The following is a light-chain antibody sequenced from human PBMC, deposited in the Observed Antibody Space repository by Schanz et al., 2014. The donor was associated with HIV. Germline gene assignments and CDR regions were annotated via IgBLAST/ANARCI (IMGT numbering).Light chain of an antibody. CDR3: SSYAGSYTWV. CDR2: EGN. CDR1: SSDVGSYHL. J-gene: IGLJ3*02. V-gene: IGLV2-23*01. Sequence: QSALTQPASVSGSPGQSITISCTGTSSDVGSYHLVSWYQQHPGKAPKLMIYEGNKRPSGVSNRFSGSKSGNTASLTISGLQAEDEADYYCSSYAGSYTWVFGGGTKLTVL.